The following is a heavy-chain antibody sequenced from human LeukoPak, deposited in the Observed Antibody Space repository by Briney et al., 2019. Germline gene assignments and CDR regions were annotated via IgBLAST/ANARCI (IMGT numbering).Heavy chain of an antibody. Sequence: ASVKVSCKTSGSTFTSHDYNWVRQAAGQGLEWMGWMNPNSGATGYAQKFQGRVTMTRDTSITTVYMELSSLTSEDTAVYYCARDGRGAAAPDDAFDVWGQGTMVTASS. D-gene: IGHD2-2*01. CDR3: ARDGRGAAAPDDAFDV. J-gene: IGHJ3*01. CDR1: GSTFTSHD. V-gene: IGHV1-8*01. CDR2: MNPNSGAT.